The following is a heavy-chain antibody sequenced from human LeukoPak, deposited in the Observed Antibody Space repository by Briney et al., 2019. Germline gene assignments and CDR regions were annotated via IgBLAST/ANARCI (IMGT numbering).Heavy chain of an antibody. J-gene: IGHJ3*02. CDR3: ARATTLVASKAFDI. Sequence: GVLRLSCAASGFTFSSYWMSWVRQAPGKGLEWVANMKQDGSEKYYVDSVKGRFTISRDNAKNSLYLQMNSLRAEDTAVYYCARATTLVASKAFDIWGQGTMVTVSS. V-gene: IGHV3-7*03. CDR1: GFTFSSYW. CDR2: MKQDGSEK. D-gene: IGHD2-8*02.